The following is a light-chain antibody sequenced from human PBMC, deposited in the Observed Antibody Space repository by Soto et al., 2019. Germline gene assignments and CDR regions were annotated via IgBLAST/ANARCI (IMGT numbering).Light chain of an antibody. CDR3: QQYNTYGYT. J-gene: IGKJ2*01. V-gene: IGKV1-5*03. CDR1: QTINNW. Sequence: DIQMTQSPSTLSASVGDRVTITCRASQTINNWLAWYQQKPGKAPQLLIHKASNLVSGVPSRFSGSGSGTSFTLTISSLQPDDFATYYCQQYNTYGYTFGQGTQLEIK. CDR2: KAS.